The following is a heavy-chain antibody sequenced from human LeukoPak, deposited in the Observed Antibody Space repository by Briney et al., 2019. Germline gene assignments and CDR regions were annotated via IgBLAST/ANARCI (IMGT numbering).Heavy chain of an antibody. J-gene: IGHJ4*02. CDR1: GGSISSGGYY. V-gene: IGHV4-31*03. Sequence: SQTLSLTCTVSGGSISSGGYYWSWIRQHPGKGLEWIGYIYYSGCTYYNPSLKSRVTISVDTSKNQFSLKLSSVTAADTAVYYCARVTYSSSWYYFDYWGQGTLVTVSS. CDR3: ARVTYSSSWYYFDY. CDR2: IYYSGCT. D-gene: IGHD6-13*01.